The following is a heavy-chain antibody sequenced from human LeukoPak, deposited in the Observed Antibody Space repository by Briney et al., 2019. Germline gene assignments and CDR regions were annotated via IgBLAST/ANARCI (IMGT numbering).Heavy chain of an antibody. CDR1: GFTFSSYS. CDR2: ISSSSSYI. V-gene: IGHV3-21*01. Sequence: GGSLRLSCAASGFTFSSYSMNWVRQAPGKGLEWVSSISSSSSYIYYADSVKGRFTISRDDAKNSLYLQMNSLRAEDTAVYYCVRDRIAARGWFDPWGQGTLVTVSS. CDR3: VRDRIAARGWFDP. J-gene: IGHJ5*02. D-gene: IGHD6-6*01.